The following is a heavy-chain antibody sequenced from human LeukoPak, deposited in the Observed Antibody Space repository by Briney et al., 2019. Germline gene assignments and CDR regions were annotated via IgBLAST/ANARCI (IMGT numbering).Heavy chain of an antibody. J-gene: IGHJ4*02. Sequence: WGSLILSCAASGFTLRRYGMNRVRHAPGKGLDWLAIIWYYGLNKYYADSVKGRITNSRDNSKNTQDLQMNSMRAEDTAGYYCATVRGCGGACYDIDYRGKGALVTVSS. D-gene: IGHD2-21*02. CDR2: IWYYGLNK. CDR1: GFTLRRYG. V-gene: IGHV3-33*01. CDR3: ATVRGCGGACYDIDY.